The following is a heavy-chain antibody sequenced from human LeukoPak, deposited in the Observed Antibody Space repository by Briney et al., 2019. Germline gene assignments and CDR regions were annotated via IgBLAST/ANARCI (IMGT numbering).Heavy chain of an antibody. CDR3: ARGLWFGELSAELDY. CDR1: GFTFSSYS. D-gene: IGHD3-10*01. CDR2: ISSSSSYI. V-gene: IGHV3-21*04. Sequence: GGSLRLSCAASGFTFSSYSMNWVRQAPGKGLEWVSSISSSSSYIYYADSVKGRFTISRDNAKNSLYLQMNSLRAEDTAVYYCARGLWFGELSAELDYWGQGTLVTVSS. J-gene: IGHJ4*02.